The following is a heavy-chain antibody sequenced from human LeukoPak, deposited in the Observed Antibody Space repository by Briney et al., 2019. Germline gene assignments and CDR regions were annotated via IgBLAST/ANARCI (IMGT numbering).Heavy chain of an antibody. D-gene: IGHD2-2*03. Sequence: SESLSLTCTVSGGSISSYYWSWIRQPPGKGLEWIGYIYYSGSTNYNPSLKSRVTISVDTSKNQFSLKLSSVTAADTAVHYCAMYGYCSSTSCYGYSWFDPWGQGTLVTVSS. CDR2: IYYSGST. CDR3: AMYGYCSSTSCYGYSWFDP. V-gene: IGHV4-59*01. J-gene: IGHJ5*02. CDR1: GGSISSYY.